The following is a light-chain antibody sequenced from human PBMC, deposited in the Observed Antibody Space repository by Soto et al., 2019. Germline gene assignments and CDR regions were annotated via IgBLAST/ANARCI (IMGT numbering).Light chain of an antibody. CDR3: QVYGSSSKT. V-gene: IGKV3-20*01. Sequence: EIVLTQSPGTLSLSPRERATLSCRASQSVSSNHLAWYQQRPGQAPRLLIYGASRRAAGIPDRFSGSGSGTDFTLTISRLEPEDFAVYYCQVYGSSSKTFGQGTRVEFK. CDR2: GAS. CDR1: QSVSSNH. J-gene: IGKJ1*01.